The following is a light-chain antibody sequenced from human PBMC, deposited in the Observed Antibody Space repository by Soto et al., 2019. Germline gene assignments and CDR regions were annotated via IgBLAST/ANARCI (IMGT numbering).Light chain of an antibody. CDR1: QGIGDT. J-gene: IGKJ4*01. CDR3: QPYKNWPLT. Sequence: EVVMRQSPATLSVSPGDGATLSCSASQGIGDTLAWYQHKPGQTPRLLISDTSTRATGVPTRFSGSRSGAEFTLPINSLQYEDFAVYYCQPYKNWPLTFGGGTKVDIK. CDR2: DTS. V-gene: IGKV3-15*01.